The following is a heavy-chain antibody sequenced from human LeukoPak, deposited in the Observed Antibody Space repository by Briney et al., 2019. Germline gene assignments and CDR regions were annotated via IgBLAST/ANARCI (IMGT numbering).Heavy chain of an antibody. CDR1: GFTFGSCA. V-gene: IGHV3-30-3*02. J-gene: IGHJ4*02. CDR2: ISYDGSNK. CDR3: AKPPYRRDHYHYFDY. Sequence: PGRSLRLSCAASGFTFGSCAMHWVRQAPGKGLEWVAFISYDGSNKYYADSVKGRFTISRDNSKNTLYLQMNSLRAEDTAVYYCAKPPYRRDHYHYFDYWGPGTLVTVST. D-gene: IGHD5-24*01.